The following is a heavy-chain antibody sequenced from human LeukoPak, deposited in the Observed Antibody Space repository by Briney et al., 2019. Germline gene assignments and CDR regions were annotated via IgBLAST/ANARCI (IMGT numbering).Heavy chain of an antibody. CDR2: ISGSGGST. V-gene: IGHV3-23*01. J-gene: IGHJ4*02. CDR3: AKDREYDFWSGYYRY. CDR1: VFTFSSYA. Sequence: GGSLRLSCAASVFTFSSYAMSWVRQAPGKGLEWVSAISGSGGSTYYADSVKGRFTISRDNSKNTLYLQMNSLRAEDTAVYDCAKDREYDFWSGYYRYWGQGTLVTVSS. D-gene: IGHD3-3*01.